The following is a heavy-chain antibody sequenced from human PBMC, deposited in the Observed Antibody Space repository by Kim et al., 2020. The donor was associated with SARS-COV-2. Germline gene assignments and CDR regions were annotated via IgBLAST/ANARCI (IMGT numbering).Heavy chain of an antibody. V-gene: IGHV1-18*01. J-gene: IGHJ4*02. CDR3: ARDHCSSTSCYALFDY. CDR2: ICAYNGNT. Sequence: ASVKVSCKASGYTFTSYGISWVRQAPGQGLEWMGWICAYNGNTNYAQKLQGRVTMTTDTSTSTAYMELRSLRSDDTAVYYCARDHCSSTSCYALFDYWGQGTLVTISS. D-gene: IGHD2-2*01. CDR1: GYTFTSYG.